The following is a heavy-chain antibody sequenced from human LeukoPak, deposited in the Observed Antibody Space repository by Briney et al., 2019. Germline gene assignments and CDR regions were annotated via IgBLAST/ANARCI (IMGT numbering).Heavy chain of an antibody. V-gene: IGHV3-74*01. CDR3: AKGSGDIVVVSTMDV. CDR1: GFSLSTFW. J-gene: IGHJ6*03. D-gene: IGHD2-15*01. CDR2: IKIDGSIT. Sequence: GGSLRLSCAASGFSLSTFWMHWVRQAPGKGLVWVSHIKIDGSITSYADSVKGRFTISRDDAKNTLYLQMNFLRAEDTAVYYCAKGSGDIVVVSTMDVWGKGTTVTVSS.